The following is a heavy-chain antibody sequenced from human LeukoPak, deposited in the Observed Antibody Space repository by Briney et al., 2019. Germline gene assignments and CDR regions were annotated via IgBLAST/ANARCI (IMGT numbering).Heavy chain of an antibody. CDR1: GYTFTSYY. CDR2: INPNSGGT. J-gene: IGHJ3*02. V-gene: IGHV1-2*02. Sequence: ASVKVSCKASGYTFTSYYMHWVRQAPGQGLEWMGWINPNSGGTNYAQKFQGRVTMTRDTSISTAYMELSRLRSDDTAVYYCARGPITFYAFDIWGQGTMVTVSS. CDR3: ARGPITFYAFDI. D-gene: IGHD3-16*01.